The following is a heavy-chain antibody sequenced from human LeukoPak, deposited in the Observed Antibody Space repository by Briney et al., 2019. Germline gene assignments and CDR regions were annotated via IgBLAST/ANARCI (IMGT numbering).Heavy chain of an antibody. D-gene: IGHD3-22*01. V-gene: IGHV4-34*01. CDR3: ARGYDSSGYQDY. Sequence: SETLSLTCAVYGGSFSGYYWSWIRQPPGKGLEWIGEINHSGSTNYNPSLKSRVTISVDTSKNQFSLKLNSVTAADTAVYYCARGYDSSGYQDYWGQGTLVTVSS. J-gene: IGHJ4*02. CDR2: INHSGST. CDR1: GGSFSGYY.